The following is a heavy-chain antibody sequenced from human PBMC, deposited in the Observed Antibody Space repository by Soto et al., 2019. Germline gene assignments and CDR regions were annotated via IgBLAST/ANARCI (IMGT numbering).Heavy chain of an antibody. D-gene: IGHD3-3*01. J-gene: IGHJ6*02. CDR2: IYPGDSDT. V-gene: IGHV5-51*01. CDR3: ARHRRITIFGVVTPNNVTRGVPYYYGMDV. CDR1: GYSFTSYW. Sequence: GESLKISCKGSGYSFTSYWIGWVRQMPGKGLEWMGIIYPGDSDTRYSPSFQGQVTISADKSISTAYLQWSSLKASDTAMYYCARHRRITIFGVVTPNNVTRGVPYYYGMDVWRQGTTVTASS.